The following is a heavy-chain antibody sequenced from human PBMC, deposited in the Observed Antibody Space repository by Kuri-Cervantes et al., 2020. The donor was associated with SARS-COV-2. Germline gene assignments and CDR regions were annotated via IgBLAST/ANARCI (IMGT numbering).Heavy chain of an antibody. V-gene: IGHV1-3*01. D-gene: IGHD1-26*01. J-gene: IGHJ4*02. CDR1: GYTFTSYA. Sequence: ASVKVSCKASGYTFTSYAMHWVRQAPGQRLEWMGWINAGNGNTKYSQKFQGRVTITRDTSASTAYMELSSLRSEDTAVYYCARASLQEYSGSYFHYFDYWGQGTLVTVSS. CDR2: INAGNGNT. CDR3: ARASLQEYSGSYFHYFDY.